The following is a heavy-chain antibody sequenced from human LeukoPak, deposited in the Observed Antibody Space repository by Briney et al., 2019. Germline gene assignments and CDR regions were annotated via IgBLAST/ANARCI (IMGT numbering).Heavy chain of an antibody. V-gene: IGHV2-5*02. CDR2: IYWDDDK. Sequence: SGPTLVKPTQTLTLTCTFSGFSLSTSGVGVGWIRQPPGKALEWLALIYWDDDKRYSPSLKSRLTITKDTSKNQVVLTMTNMDPXXTATYYCXRXGHXGSGDYYFDYWGQGTLVTVSS. CDR1: GFSLSTSGVG. CDR3: XRXGHXGSGDYYFDY. D-gene: IGHD3-10*01. J-gene: IGHJ4*02.